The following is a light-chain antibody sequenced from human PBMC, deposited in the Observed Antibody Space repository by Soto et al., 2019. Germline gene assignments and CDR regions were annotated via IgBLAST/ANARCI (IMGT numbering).Light chain of an antibody. CDR2: GNS. CDR3: QSYDSSLSGPV. J-gene: IGLJ3*02. V-gene: IGLV1-40*01. Sequence: QPVLTQPPSVSGAPGQRVTISCTGSSSNIGAGYDVHWYQQLPGTAPKLLIYGNSNRPSGVPDRFSASKSGISASLAITGLQAEDEADYYCQSYDSSLSGPVFGGGTKLTVL. CDR1: SSNIGAGYD.